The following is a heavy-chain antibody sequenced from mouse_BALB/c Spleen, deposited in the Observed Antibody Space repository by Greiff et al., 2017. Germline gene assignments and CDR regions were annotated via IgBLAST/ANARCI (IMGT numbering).Heavy chain of an antibody. Sequence: EVKLVESGAELVKPGASVKLSCTASGFNIKDTYMHWVKQRPEQGLEWIGRIDPANGNTKYDPKFQGKATITADTSSNTAYLQLSSLTSEDTAVYYCASWAYYFDYWGQGTTLTVSS. CDR3: ASWAYYFDY. CDR2: IDPANGNT. CDR1: GFNIKDTY. J-gene: IGHJ2*01. V-gene: IGHV14-3*02.